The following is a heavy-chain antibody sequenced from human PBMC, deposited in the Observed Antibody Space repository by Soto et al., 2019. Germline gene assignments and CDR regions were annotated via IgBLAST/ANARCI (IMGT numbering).Heavy chain of an antibody. CDR2: IYATGTT. V-gene: IGHV4-4*07. CDR3: VRDGTKTLRDWFDT. D-gene: IGHD1-1*01. J-gene: IGHJ5*02. CDR1: GASISGYY. Sequence: QVQLQESGPGLVKPSETLSLTCTVSGASISGYYWSWIRKSAGKGLEWIGRIYATGTTDYNPSIKSRVMMSVDTSKKQFSLRLRAVTAADTAVDYCVRDGTKTLRDWFDTWGQGISFTVSS.